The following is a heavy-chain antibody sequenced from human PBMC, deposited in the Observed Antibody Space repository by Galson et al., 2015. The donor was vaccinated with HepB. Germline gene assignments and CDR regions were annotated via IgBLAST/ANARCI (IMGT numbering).Heavy chain of an antibody. CDR2: MSGRADIT. CDR3: ARTARIYNYYMDV. D-gene: IGHD2/OR15-2a*01. J-gene: IGHJ6*03. Sequence: SLRLSCAASGFTFSRNAMSWVRQAPGKGLEWVSAMSGRADITYYGDSVKGRFTISRDNSKNSLYLQMNSLRVEDTAVYYCARTARIYNYYMDVWGKGTTVTVSS. CDR1: GFTFSRNA. V-gene: IGHV3-23*01.